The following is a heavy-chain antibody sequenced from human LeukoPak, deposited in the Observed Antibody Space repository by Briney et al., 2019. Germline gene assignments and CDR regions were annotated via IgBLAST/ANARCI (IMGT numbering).Heavy chain of an antibody. CDR3: AREGYFSGMDV. J-gene: IGHJ6*02. V-gene: IGHV3-21*06. D-gene: IGHD2-21*01. CDR2: IGSRIIYI. CDR1: GYTVSSHS. Sequence: GGYPRLLCAASGYTVSSHSMKWVRQTPGRAVEWVSFIGSRIIYISYSGSVKGRFTISRENAKNPLYLQMNSLRAEDTAVYYCAREGYFSGMDVWGQGTTVTVSS.